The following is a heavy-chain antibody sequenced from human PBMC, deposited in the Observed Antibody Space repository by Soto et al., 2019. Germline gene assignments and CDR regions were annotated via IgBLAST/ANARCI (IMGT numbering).Heavy chain of an antibody. Sequence: QVQLVQSGAEVKKPGSSVKVSCQASGGPFSTHAISWVRQAPGQGLEWMGGIIPMLGATHYAQRFQGRVTITAEESTSTAYMELISLRSEDTAVYYCAREGGGRDGYNFMDSWGQGSPVTVSS. CDR2: IIPMLGAT. V-gene: IGHV1-69*01. D-gene: IGHD5-12*01. J-gene: IGHJ4*02. CDR3: AREGGGRDGYNFMDS. CDR1: GGPFSTHA.